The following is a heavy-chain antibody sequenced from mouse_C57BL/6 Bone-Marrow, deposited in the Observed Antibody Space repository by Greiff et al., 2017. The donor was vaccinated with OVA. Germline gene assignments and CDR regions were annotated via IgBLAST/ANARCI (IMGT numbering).Heavy chain of an antibody. D-gene: IGHD2-1*01. V-gene: IGHV1-50*01. CDR2: IDPSDSYT. Sequence: QVQLQQPGAELVKPGASVKLSCKASGYTFTSYWMQWVKQRPGQGLEWIGEIDPSDSYTNYNQKFKGKATLTGDTSSSTAYMQLSSLTSEDSAVYYCAREGGNYYFDYWGQGTTLTVSS. J-gene: IGHJ2*01. CDR1: GYTFTSYW. CDR3: AREGGNYYFDY.